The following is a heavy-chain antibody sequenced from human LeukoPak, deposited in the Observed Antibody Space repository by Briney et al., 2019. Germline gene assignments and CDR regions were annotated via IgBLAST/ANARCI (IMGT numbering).Heavy chain of an antibody. CDR3: ARDVIAVAGTTPGYWYFDL. CDR2: INHSGST. J-gene: IGHJ2*01. V-gene: IGHV4-34*01. Sequence: SETLSLTCAVYGGSFSGYYWSWIRQPPGKGLEWIGEINHSGSTNYNPSLKSRVTISVDTSKNQFSLKLSSVTAADTAVYYCARDVIAVAGTTPGYWYFDLWGRGTLVTVSS. D-gene: IGHD6-19*01. CDR1: GGSFSGYY.